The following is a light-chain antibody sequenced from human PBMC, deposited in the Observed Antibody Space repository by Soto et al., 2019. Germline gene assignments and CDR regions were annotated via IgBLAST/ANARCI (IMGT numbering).Light chain of an antibody. Sequence: DIVMTQSRDSLAVSLGERATINCKSSQSILYNSNNKNYLAWYQQKAGQPPKLLIYWASTRESGVPDRFSGSGSGTDFTLTISSLQAEDVAVYYCQQYHDTPRTFGQGTKVEIK. J-gene: IGKJ1*01. CDR1: QSILYNSNNKNY. V-gene: IGKV4-1*01. CDR3: QQYHDTPRT. CDR2: WAS.